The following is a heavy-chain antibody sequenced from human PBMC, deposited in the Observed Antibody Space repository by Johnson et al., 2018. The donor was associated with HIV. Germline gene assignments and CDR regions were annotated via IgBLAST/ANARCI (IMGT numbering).Heavy chain of an antibody. D-gene: IGHD3-9*01. J-gene: IGHJ3*02. CDR1: GFTFSNAW. Sequence: MQVVESGGGLVKPGGSLRLSCAASGFTFSNAWMSWVRQAPGKGLEWVGRIKSKTDGGTTDYAAPVKGRFTISRDDSKNTLYLQMNSLKTEDTAVYYCTTPGYDTEDAFDIWGQGTMVTVSS. V-gene: IGHV3-15*01. CDR2: IKSKTDGGTT. CDR3: TTPGYDTEDAFDI.